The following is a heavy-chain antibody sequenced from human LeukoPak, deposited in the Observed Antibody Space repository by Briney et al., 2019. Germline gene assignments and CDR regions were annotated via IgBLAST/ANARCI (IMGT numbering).Heavy chain of an antibody. CDR1: GYTFTGYY. Sequence: GASVKVSCKASGYTFTGYYTHWVRQAPGQGLEWMGWINPNSGGTNYAQKFQGWVTMTRDTSNSTAYMELSRLRSDDTAVYYCARDPVYCGGDCYASYYFDYWGQGTLVTVSS. V-gene: IGHV1-2*04. CDR3: ARDPVYCGGDCYASYYFDY. CDR2: INPNSGGT. J-gene: IGHJ4*02. D-gene: IGHD2-21*02.